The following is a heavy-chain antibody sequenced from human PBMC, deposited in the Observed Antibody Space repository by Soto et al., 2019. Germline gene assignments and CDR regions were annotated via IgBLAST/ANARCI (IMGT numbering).Heavy chain of an antibody. CDR3: VKRSPGTMLDN. CDR2: LYSGGSA. Sequence: SETLSLTCTVPGGSITSSNFYWGWVRQPPGKGLEWIGTLYSGGSAYYNASLKSRVAMSVDTSKNQFSLKVTSVTAADTAVYYCVKRSPGTMLDNWGQGTLVTVSS. CDR1: GGSITSSNFY. V-gene: IGHV4-39*01. J-gene: IGHJ4*02.